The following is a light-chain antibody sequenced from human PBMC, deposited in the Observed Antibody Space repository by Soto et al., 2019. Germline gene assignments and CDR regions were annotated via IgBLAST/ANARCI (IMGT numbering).Light chain of an antibody. CDR3: QQSYSTPRT. J-gene: IGKJ1*01. V-gene: IGKV1-39*01. CDR2: AAS. Sequence: DIQMTQSPSSLSASVGDRVTITCRASQSISSYLNWYQQKPGKAPKLLIYAASNLQSGVPSRFSGSGSGTDFTLTISSLQPEYFATYYCQQSYSTPRTFGQGTKVEIK. CDR1: QSISSY.